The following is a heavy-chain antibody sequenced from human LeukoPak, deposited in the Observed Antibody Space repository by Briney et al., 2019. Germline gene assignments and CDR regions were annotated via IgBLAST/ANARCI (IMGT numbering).Heavy chain of an antibody. D-gene: IGHD1-26*01. CDR1: GGSISSYF. CDR2: IYYSGST. Sequence: PSETLSLTCTVSGGSISSYFWSWIRQPPGKGLEWIGYIYYSGSTNYNPSLKSRVTISVDTSKNQFSLKLSSVTAADTAVYYCARDIVGADYFDYWGRGTLVTVSS. CDR3: ARDIVGADYFDY. V-gene: IGHV4-59*01. J-gene: IGHJ4*02.